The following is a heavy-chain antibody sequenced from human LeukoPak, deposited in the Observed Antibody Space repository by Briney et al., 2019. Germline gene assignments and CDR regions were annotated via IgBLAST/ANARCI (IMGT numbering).Heavy chain of an antibody. CDR1: GYTFTSYD. D-gene: IGHD7-27*01. J-gene: IGHJ4*02. CDR2: MSPNSGDT. Sequence: ASVKVSCKASGYTFTSYDLNWVRQATGQRPEWMGWMSPNSGDTGYAQKFQDRVTMTRNTSISTAYMELSSLRPDDTAVYYCARGPPNWGYDYWGPGTLVTVSS. CDR3: ARGPPNWGYDY. V-gene: IGHV1-8*01.